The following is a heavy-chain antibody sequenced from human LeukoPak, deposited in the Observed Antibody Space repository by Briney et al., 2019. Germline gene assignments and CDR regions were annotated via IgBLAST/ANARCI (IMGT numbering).Heavy chain of an antibody. D-gene: IGHD3-22*01. CDR3: APYYDSSGYPPGGLDF. CDR1: GFTVSSNY. V-gene: IGHV3-66*01. CDR2: LYSGGGT. Sequence: GGSLRLSCAASGFTVSSNYMNWVRQAPGKGLEWVSLLYSGGGTDYADSVKGRFTTSRDNSKNTLYLQMNSLRAEDTAVYYCAPYYDSSGYPPGGLDFWGQGTQVTVS. J-gene: IGHJ4*02.